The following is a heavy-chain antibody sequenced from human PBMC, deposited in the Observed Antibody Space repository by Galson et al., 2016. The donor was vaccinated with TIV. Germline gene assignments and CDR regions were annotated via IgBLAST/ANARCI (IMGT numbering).Heavy chain of an antibody. CDR1: GGAISSHY. CDR2: IYHTGST. J-gene: IGHJ5*02. V-gene: IGHV4-59*11. D-gene: IGHD3-9*01. CDR3: ARGSRTLPYFDWLGPTWFDP. Sequence: ETLSLTCTVSGGAISSHYWSWIRQPPGKGLEWIGYIYHTGSTSYNPSLKSRVTISVDTSKNQFSLKMTSVTAADTAVYYCARGSRTLPYFDWLGPTWFDPWGQGTLVTVSS.